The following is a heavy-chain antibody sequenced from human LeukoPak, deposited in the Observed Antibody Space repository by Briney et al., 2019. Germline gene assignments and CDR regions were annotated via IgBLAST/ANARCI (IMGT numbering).Heavy chain of an antibody. CDR1: GYTFTSYG. CDR2: ISAYNGNT. CDR3: ARVYLYYYGSGSFYYYYYGMDV. J-gene: IGHJ6*02. Sequence: ASVKVSCKASGYTFTSYGISWVRQAPGQGLEWMGWISAYNGNTNYAQKLQGRVTMTTDTSTSTVYVELRSLRSDDTAVYYCARVYLYYYGSGSFYYYYYGMDVWGQGTTVTVSS. D-gene: IGHD3-10*01. V-gene: IGHV1-18*01.